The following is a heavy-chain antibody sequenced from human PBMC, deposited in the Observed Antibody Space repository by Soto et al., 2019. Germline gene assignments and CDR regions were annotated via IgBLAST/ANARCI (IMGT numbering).Heavy chain of an antibody. D-gene: IGHD6-13*01. CDR1: VFTLSSYW. Sequence: LRLSFGPSVFTLSSYWLSWVRQAPWNVLEWVANIKQDGSEKYYVDSVKVRFTISRDNAKNSLYLQMNSLRAEDTAVYYFARVGIAAAGTYYYYYYGMDVWGQGSTVTVSS. CDR3: ARVGIAAAGTYYYYYYGMDV. CDR2: IKQDGSEK. V-gene: IGHV3-7*01. J-gene: IGHJ6*02.